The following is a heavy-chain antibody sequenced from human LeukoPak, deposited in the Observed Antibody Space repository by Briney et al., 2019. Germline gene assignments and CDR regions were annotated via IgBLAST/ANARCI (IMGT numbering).Heavy chain of an antibody. Sequence: GGSLRLSCAASGFTFSTYSMNWVRQAPGKGLEWVSYMTGSGETMYYADSVEGRFTISRDNAENSLYLQMNSLRDADTAIYFCARDKLAYGDYVDDYFYYGMDVWGQGTTVTVSS. D-gene: IGHD4-17*01. CDR3: ARDKLAYGDYVDDYFYYGMDV. CDR1: GFTFSTYS. V-gene: IGHV3-48*02. J-gene: IGHJ6*02. CDR2: MTGSGETM.